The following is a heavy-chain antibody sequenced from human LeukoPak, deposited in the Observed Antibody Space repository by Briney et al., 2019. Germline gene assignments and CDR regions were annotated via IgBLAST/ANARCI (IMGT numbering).Heavy chain of an antibody. CDR3: ARGSF. CDR1: GFAFSTYN. D-gene: IGHD2-15*01. CDR2: ITTSSSYM. Sequence: PGGSLRLSCAASGFAFSTYNMNWVRQAPGKGLEWVSPITTSSSYMSCADSVKGRFTISRDNAKNSLYLQMNSLRAEDTAAYYCARGSFWGQGTLVTVSS. V-gene: IGHV3-21*01. J-gene: IGHJ4*02.